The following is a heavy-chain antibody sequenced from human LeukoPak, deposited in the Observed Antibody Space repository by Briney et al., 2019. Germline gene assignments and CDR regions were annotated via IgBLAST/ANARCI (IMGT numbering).Heavy chain of an antibody. CDR2: IIPILGIA. V-gene: IGHV1-69*04. Sequence: GASVKVSCKASGGTFSSYAISWVRQAPGQGLEWMGRIIPILGIANYAQKFQGRVTITADKSTSTAYMELSSLRSEDTAVYYCATGGPATKMLDYWGQGTLVTVSS. J-gene: IGHJ4*02. CDR3: ATGGPATKMLDY. D-gene: IGHD1-26*01. CDR1: GGTFSSYA.